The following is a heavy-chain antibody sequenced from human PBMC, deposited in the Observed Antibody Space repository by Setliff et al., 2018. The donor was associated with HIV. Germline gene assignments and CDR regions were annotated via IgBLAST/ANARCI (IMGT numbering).Heavy chain of an antibody. CDR3: ARDPTRIVGASYNILPGYIAYFHSGMDV. D-gene: IGHD1-26*01. Sequence: SVKVSCKASGGTFSTHAINWVRQAPGQGLEWMGGIIPIFGTTHYAQKFQGRVTITTDESTNTAYMELGSLRSEDTAVYYCARDPTRIVGASYNILPGYIAYFHSGMDVWGQGTTVTVSS. V-gene: IGHV1-69*05. J-gene: IGHJ6*02. CDR1: GGTFSTHA. CDR2: IIPIFGTT.